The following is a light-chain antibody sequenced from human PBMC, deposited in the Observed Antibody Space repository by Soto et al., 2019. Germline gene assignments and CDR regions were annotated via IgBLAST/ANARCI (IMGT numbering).Light chain of an antibody. V-gene: IGLV2-11*01. J-gene: IGLJ1*01. CDR3: CSHAGSYTFRV. CDR2: DVT. CDR1: SSDVGGSDY. Sequence: QSVLTQPRSVSGSPGQSVTISCTGTSSDVGGSDYVSWFQHYPGKGPKLLIYDVTRRPSGVPDRFSGSKSGNTASLTISGLHVEDEADYYCCSHAGSYTFRVFGTGTKVTVL.